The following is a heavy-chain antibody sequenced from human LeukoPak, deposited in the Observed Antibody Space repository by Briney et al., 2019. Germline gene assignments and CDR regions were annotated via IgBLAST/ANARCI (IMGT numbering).Heavy chain of an antibody. Sequence: SETLSLTCAVYGGSFSGYYWSWIRQPPGKGLEWIGEINHSGSTNYNPSLKSRVTISVDTSKNQFSLKLSSVTAADTAVYYCARGVVGYYMDVWGKGTTVTVSS. CDR1: GGSFSGYY. CDR3: ARGVVGYYMDV. J-gene: IGHJ6*03. CDR2: INHSGST. V-gene: IGHV4-34*01.